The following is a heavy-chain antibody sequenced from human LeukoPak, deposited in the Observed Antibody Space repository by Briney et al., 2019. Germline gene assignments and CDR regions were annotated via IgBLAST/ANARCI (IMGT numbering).Heavy chain of an antibody. CDR1: GFTFSSYW. D-gene: IGHD3-10*01. CDR3: ARVGDPLLWFGELLFYFDY. Sequence: GGSLRLSCAASGFTFSSYWMSWVRQAPGKGLEWVANIKRDGSEKYYVDSVKGRFTISRDNAKNSLYLQMNSLRAEDTAVYYCARVGDPLLWFGELLFYFDYWGQGTLVTVSS. J-gene: IGHJ4*02. V-gene: IGHV3-7*03. CDR2: IKRDGSEK.